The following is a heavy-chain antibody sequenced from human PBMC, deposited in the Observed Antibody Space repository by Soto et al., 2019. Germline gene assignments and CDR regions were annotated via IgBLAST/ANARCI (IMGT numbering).Heavy chain of an antibody. CDR3: ARGKRYYDVLTGLDS. Sequence: ASVKVSCKASGYSFTTYAIHWVRQAPGQSLEWMAWINAGNGDTKYSQNFQGRVTITRDTSANTVNMEVSGLRSEDTAVYYCARGKRYYDVLTGLDSWGQGTLVTVSS. V-gene: IGHV1-3*01. J-gene: IGHJ4*02. D-gene: IGHD3-9*01. CDR2: INAGNGDT. CDR1: GYSFTTYA.